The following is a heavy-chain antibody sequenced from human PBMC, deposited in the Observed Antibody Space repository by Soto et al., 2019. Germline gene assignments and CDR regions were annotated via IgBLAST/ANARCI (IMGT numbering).Heavy chain of an antibody. Sequence: EAPLVESGGGLIQPGGSLRVSCAASGFTVSRSYMSWVRQAPGKGLEWVSVIYSGGSTNYADSVKGRFTISRDNSKNTLYLQMNSLRVEDTAVYYCARDTYYYDSSGQPYWGQGTLVTVSS. CDR3: ARDTYYYDSSGQPY. D-gene: IGHD3-22*01. V-gene: IGHV3-53*01. CDR1: GFTVSRSY. CDR2: IYSGGST. J-gene: IGHJ4*02.